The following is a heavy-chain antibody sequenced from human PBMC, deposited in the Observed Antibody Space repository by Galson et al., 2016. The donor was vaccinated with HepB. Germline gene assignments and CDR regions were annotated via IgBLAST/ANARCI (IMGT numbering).Heavy chain of an antibody. CDR2: IRHDGSQK. V-gene: IGHV3-7*01. Sequence: SLRLSCAASGFTFSSYWMTWVRQAPGKGLEWVANIRHDGSQKNYVDSVRGRFTISRDNVKNSLFLQMNSLRPEDTAVYYCAKDPRWLQQGFKYYFDFWGQGTLATVSS. CDR3: AKDPRWLQQGFKYYFDF. CDR1: GFTFSSYW. D-gene: IGHD5-24*01. J-gene: IGHJ4*02.